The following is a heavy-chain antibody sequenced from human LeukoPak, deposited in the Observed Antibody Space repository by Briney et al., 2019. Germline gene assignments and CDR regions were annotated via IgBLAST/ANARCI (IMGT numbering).Heavy chain of an antibody. CDR2: IRYDGSNK. Sequence: PGGSLRLSCAASGFTFSSYGMHWVRQAPGKGLEWVAFIRYDGSNKYYADSVKGRFTISRDNSKNTLYLQMNSLRAEDTAVYYCAKDSIAVAGRLDYWGQGTLVTVSS. D-gene: IGHD6-19*01. J-gene: IGHJ4*02. CDR1: GFTFSSYG. V-gene: IGHV3-30*02. CDR3: AKDSIAVAGRLDY.